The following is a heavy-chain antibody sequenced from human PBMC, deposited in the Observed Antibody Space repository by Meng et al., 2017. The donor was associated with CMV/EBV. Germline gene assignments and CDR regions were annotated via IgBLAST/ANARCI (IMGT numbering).Heavy chain of an antibody. CDR1: GGSFSGYY. CDR2: INHSGST. CDR3: ASYRGDSYGIHDAFDI. D-gene: IGHD5-18*01. V-gene: IGHV4-34*01. Sequence: SQTLSLTGAVYGGSFSGYYWSWIRQPPGKGLEWIGEINHSGSTYYNPSLKSRVTISVDTSKNQFSLKLSSVTAADTAVYYCASYRGDSYGIHDAFDIWGQGTMVTVSS. J-gene: IGHJ3*02.